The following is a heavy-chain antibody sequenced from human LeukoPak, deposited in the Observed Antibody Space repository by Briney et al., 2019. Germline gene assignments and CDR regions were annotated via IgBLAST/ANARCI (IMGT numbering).Heavy chain of an antibody. CDR3: ARARNSGSYLFDY. CDR2: ISSSGSTI. Sequence: SGGSLRLSCAASGFTFSDYYMSWIRQAPGKGLEWVSYISSSGSTIYYADSVKGRFTISRDNAKNSLYLQMNSLRAEDTAVYYCARARNSGSYLFDYWGQGTLVTVSS. D-gene: IGHD1-26*01. CDR1: GFTFSDYY. V-gene: IGHV3-11*04. J-gene: IGHJ4*02.